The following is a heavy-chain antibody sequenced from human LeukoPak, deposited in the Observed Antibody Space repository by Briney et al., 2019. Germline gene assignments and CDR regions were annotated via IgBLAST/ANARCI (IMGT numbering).Heavy chain of an antibody. CDR1: GFTVSSNY. CDR3: ARSSTENYYYYMDV. V-gene: IGHV3-66*01. J-gene: IGHJ6*03. CDR2: IYSCGST. Sequence: GGSLRLSCAASGFTVSSNYMSWVRQAPGKGLEWVSVIYSCGSTYYADSVKCTFTISRDNSKNTLYLQMNSLIAEDTAVYYCARSSTENYYYYMDVWGKGTTVTVSS. D-gene: IGHD2-2*01.